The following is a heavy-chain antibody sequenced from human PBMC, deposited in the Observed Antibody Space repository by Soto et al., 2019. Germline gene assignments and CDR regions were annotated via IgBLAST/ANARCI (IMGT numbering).Heavy chain of an antibody. Sequence: EVQLVESGGGLVQPGGSLRLSCAASGFTFSSYSMNWVRQAPGKGLEWGSYISSSSSTIYYADSVKGRFTISRDNAKNSLYLQMNSLRDEDTAVYYCARDCTSRTSCSQAAYYGMDVWGQGTTVTVSS. CDR3: ARDCTSRTSCSQAAYYGMDV. CDR2: ISSSSSTI. CDR1: GFTFSSYS. D-gene: IGHD2-2*01. J-gene: IGHJ6*02. V-gene: IGHV3-48*02.